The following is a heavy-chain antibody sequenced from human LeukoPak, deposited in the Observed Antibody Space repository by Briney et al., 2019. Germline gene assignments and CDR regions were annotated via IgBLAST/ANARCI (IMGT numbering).Heavy chain of an antibody. CDR2: IYYSGST. D-gene: IGHD5-18*01. J-gene: IGHJ3*02. CDR1: GGSISSSSYY. V-gene: IGHV4-39*07. CDR3: ARLSLIHDAFDI. Sequence: SETLSLTCTVSGGSISSSSYYWGWIRQPPGKGLEWIGSIYYSGSTNYNPSLKSRVTISVDTSKNQFSLKLSSVTAADTAVCYCARLSLIHDAFDIWGQGTMVTVSS.